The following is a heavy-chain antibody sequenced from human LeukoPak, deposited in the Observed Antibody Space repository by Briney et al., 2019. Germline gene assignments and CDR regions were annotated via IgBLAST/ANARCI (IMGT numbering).Heavy chain of an antibody. D-gene: IGHD3-22*01. Sequence: GGSLRLSCAASGFTFSSYGMSWVRQAPGKVLEWVSAISGSGGSTYYADSVKGRFTISRDNSKNTLYLQMNSLRAEDTAVYYCAKALMRYYDSSGYPYWGQGTLVTVSS. J-gene: IGHJ4*02. V-gene: IGHV3-23*01. CDR2: ISGSGGST. CDR3: AKALMRYYDSSGYPY. CDR1: GFTFSSYG.